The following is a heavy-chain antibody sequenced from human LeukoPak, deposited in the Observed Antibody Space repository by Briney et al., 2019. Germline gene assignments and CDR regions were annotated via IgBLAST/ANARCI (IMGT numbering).Heavy chain of an antibody. J-gene: IGHJ4*02. V-gene: IGHV1-2*02. CDR3: ARDYGASYDSSGYSRLGY. Sequence: GASVKVSCKASGYTFTGYYMHWVRQAPGQGLEWMGWINPNSGGTNYAQKFQGRVTMTRDTSTSTVYMELSSLRSEDTAVYYCARDYGASYDSSGYSRLGYWGQGTLVTVSS. D-gene: IGHD3-22*01. CDR1: GYTFTGYY. CDR2: INPNSGGT.